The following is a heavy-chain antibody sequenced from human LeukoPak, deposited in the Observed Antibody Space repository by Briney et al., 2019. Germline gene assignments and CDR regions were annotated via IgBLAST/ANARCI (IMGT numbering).Heavy chain of an antibody. J-gene: IGHJ4*02. Sequence: GGSLRLSRAASGFTLSSYSMNWVPQAPGKGLEWVSSISSSSGYIYYADSVKGRFTISRDNAKNSLYLQMNSLRAEDTAVYYCARESDSGFSYGDYWGQGTLVTVSS. D-gene: IGHD5-18*01. CDR3: ARESDSGFSYGDY. CDR2: ISSSSGYI. V-gene: IGHV3-21*01. CDR1: GFTLSSYS.